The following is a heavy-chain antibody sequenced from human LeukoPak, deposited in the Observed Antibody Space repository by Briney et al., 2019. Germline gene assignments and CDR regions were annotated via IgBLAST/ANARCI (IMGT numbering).Heavy chain of an antibody. Sequence: GGSLRLSCAASGFTVSSNYVSWVRQAPGKGLEWVSVIYSGGSTYYADSVKGQFTISRDNSKNTLYLQMNSLRAEDTAVYYCARETSDGGFDYWGQGTLVTVSS. V-gene: IGHV3-53*01. CDR3: ARETSDGGFDY. CDR2: IYSGGST. J-gene: IGHJ4*02. CDR1: GFTVSSNY.